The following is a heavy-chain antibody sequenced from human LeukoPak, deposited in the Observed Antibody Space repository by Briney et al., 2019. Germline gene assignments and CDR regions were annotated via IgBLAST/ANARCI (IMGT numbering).Heavy chain of an antibody. CDR2: ISYDEITK. CDR1: GFTFNTYA. Sequence: GKSLRLSCVASGFTFNTYAMHWVRQAPGKGLEWVAVISYDEITKYYGDSVKGRFTISRDNSQNTVDLQMNSLRAEDAAVYYCARSSRGSSGYFFDYWGQGSLVTVSS. J-gene: IGHJ4*02. D-gene: IGHD3-22*01. CDR3: ARSSRGSSGYFFDY. V-gene: IGHV3-33*01.